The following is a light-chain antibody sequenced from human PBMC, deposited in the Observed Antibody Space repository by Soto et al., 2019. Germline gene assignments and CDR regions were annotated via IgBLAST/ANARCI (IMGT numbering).Light chain of an antibody. J-gene: IGLJ1*01. CDR2: LEGGGNY. Sequence: QSVLTQSSSASASPGSSVKLTCTLSSGHSRNIIAWHQQQPGKAPRFLMKLEGGGNYNKGSGVPDRFSGSSSGTDRYITISNLQAEDEADYYCETCDRNTRVLGPGTKLTVL. CDR1: SGHSRNI. V-gene: IGLV4-60*03. CDR3: ETCDRNTRV.